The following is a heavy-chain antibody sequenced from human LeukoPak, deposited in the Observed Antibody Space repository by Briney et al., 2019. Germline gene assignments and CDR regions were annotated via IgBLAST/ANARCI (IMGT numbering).Heavy chain of an antibody. V-gene: IGHV1-2*02. CDR2: INPNSGGT. D-gene: IGHD2-2*01. Sequence: ASVKVSCKASVYTFTGYYMHWVRQAPGQGLEWMGWINPNSGGTNYAQKFQGRVTMTRDTSISTAYMELSRLRSDDTAVYYCARARIGYCSSTSCRDAFDIWGQGTMVTVST. J-gene: IGHJ3*02. CDR1: VYTFTGYY. CDR3: ARARIGYCSSTSCRDAFDI.